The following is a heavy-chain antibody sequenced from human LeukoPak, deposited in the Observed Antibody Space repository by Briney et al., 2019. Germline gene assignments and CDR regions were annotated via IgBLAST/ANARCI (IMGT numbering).Heavy chain of an antibody. J-gene: IGHJ3*02. CDR2: IYYSGST. Sequence: SETLSLTCTVSGGSISSYYWSWIRQPPGKGLEWIGYIYYSGSTNYNPSLKSRVTISVDTSKNQFSLKLSSVTAADTAVYYCARPRIAAAHDAFDIWSQGTMVTVSS. V-gene: IGHV4-59*08. D-gene: IGHD6-13*01. CDR1: GGSISSYY. CDR3: ARPRIAAAHDAFDI.